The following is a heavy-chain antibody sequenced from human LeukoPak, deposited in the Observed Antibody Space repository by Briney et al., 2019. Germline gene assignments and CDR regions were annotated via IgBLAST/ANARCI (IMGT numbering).Heavy chain of an antibody. V-gene: IGHV3-66*01. CDR2: FFSSGYT. D-gene: IGHD1-26*01. Sequence: GGSLRLSCAVSGFSVSVNYMSWVRQAPGKGLEWVSVFFSSGYTKYADSVKGRFTISRDNSENTLNLEMNSLRAEDTAVYYCAAKGNGYSGTYVFAHWGQGVLVTVSS. J-gene: IGHJ5*02. CDR1: GFSVSVNY. CDR3: AAKGNGYSGTYVFAH.